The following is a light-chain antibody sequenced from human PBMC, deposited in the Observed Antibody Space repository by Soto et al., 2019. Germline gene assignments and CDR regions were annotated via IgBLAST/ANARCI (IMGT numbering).Light chain of an antibody. J-gene: IGKJ5*01. Sequence: EIQMTQFPSSLSASAGDRVTITCRASQSISSYLNWYQQKPGKAPKLLIYAASSLQSGVPSRFSGSGSGTDFSLSISSLQPEDFATYYCHLGITCGQGTRLEIK. CDR2: AAS. CDR3: HLGIT. CDR1: QSISSY. V-gene: IGKV1-39*01.